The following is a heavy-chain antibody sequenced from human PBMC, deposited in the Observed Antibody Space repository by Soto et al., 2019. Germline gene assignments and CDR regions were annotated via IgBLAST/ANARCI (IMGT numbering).Heavy chain of an antibody. D-gene: IGHD1-1*01. CDR3: ARPGALGERGTPGGYYYYGMDV. CDR2: ISAYNGNT. Sequence: QVQLVQSGAEVKKPGASVKVSCKASGYTFTSYGISWVRQAPGQGLEWMGWISAYNGNTNYAQKLQGRVTMTTDTSTSXXDXEXXSLRSDDTALYDCARPGALGERGTPGGYYYYGMDVWGQGTTVTVSS. J-gene: IGHJ6*02. CDR1: GYTFTSYG. V-gene: IGHV1-18*01.